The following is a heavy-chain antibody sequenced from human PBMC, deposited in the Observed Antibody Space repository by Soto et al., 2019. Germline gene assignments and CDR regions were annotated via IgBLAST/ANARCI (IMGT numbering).Heavy chain of an antibody. Sequence: SGPTLVNPTQTLTLTCTFSGSSLTTSGVGVGWIRQPPGKALEWLALIYWNDDKRYSPALKSRLTDTNDTTKYQVVLTTTNKEPVETASYDCAHSRTITSRCFDNWGQGTLVTVSS. CDR1: GSSLTTSGVG. J-gene: IGHJ4*02. CDR3: AHSRTITSRCFDN. V-gene: IGHV2-5*01. CDR2: IYWNDDK. D-gene: IGHD6-6*01.